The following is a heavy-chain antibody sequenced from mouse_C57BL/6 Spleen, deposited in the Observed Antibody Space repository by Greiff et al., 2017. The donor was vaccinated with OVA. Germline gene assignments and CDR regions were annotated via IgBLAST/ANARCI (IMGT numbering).Heavy chain of an antibody. CDR2: INPNNGGT. D-gene: IGHD1-1*01. J-gene: IGHJ4*01. CDR3: ARALITTVEVSAMDY. V-gene: IGHV1-18*01. CDR1: GYTFTDYN. Sequence: VQLKESGPELVKPGASVKIPCKASGYTFTDYNMDWVKQSHGKSLEWIGDINPNNGGTIYNQKFKGKATLTVDKSSSTAYMELRSLTSEDTAVYYCARALITTVEVSAMDYWGQGTSVTVSS.